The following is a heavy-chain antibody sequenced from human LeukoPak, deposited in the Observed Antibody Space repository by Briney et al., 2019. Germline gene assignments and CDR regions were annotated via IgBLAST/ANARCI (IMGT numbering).Heavy chain of an antibody. J-gene: IGHJ4*02. V-gene: IGHV3-7*01. CDR1: GFTFSSYW. D-gene: IGHD3-22*01. CDR3: ASMSPYNYDSSGYYFY. Sequence: GGSLRLSCAASGFTFSSYWMSWFRQAPGKGLEWVANIKQDGSEKYYVDSVKGRFTISRDNTKNSLYLQMNSLRAEDTAVYYCASMSPYNYDSSGYYFYWGQGTLVTVSS. CDR2: IKQDGSEK.